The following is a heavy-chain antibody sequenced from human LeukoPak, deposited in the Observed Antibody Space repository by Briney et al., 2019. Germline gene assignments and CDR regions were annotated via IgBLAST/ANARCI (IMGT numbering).Heavy chain of an antibody. J-gene: IGHJ1*01. CDR3: ARGRDQLLFSYFQH. V-gene: IGHV3-7*02. CDR1: GFTFSGYW. Sequence: GGSLRLSCAASGFTFSGYWMTWVRQAPGRGLEWVANIKEDGSEKYYVGSVKGRFTISRDNADNSLYLQMNSLRAADTAVYYCARGRDQLLFSYFQHWGQGTLVTVSS. CDR2: IKEDGSEK. D-gene: IGHD2-2*01.